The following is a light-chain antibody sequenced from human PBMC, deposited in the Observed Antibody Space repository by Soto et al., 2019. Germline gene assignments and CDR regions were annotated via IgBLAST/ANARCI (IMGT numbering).Light chain of an antibody. V-gene: IGKV1D-17*01. CDR1: QGISNY. CDR3: LKHNSYPPRIT. CDR2: AAS. Sequence: NIQMTQSPSAMSASVGDRVTITCRARQGISNYLAWFHQKPGKVPKHLIYAASSLQSGVPSRFSGTGSGTEFTLTISSLQPEDFATYYCLKHNSYPPRITFGPGTKVDIK. J-gene: IGKJ3*01.